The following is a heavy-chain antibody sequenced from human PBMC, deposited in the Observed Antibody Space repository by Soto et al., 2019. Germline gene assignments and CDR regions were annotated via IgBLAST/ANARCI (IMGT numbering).Heavy chain of an antibody. V-gene: IGHV3-30*03. CDR3: ARDLHYGSGSTFDY. CDR1: GFTFSSYG. J-gene: IGHJ4*02. D-gene: IGHD3-10*01. CDR2: ISYDGSNK. Sequence: GGSLRLSCAASGFTFSSYGMHWVRQAPGKGLEWVAVISYDGSNKYYADSVKGRFTISRDNSKNTLYLQMNSLRAEDTAVYYCARDLHYGSGSTFDYWGQGTLVTVSS.